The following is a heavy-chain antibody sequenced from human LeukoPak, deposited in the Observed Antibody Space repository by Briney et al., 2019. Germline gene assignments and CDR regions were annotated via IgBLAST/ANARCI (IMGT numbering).Heavy chain of an antibody. D-gene: IGHD3-22*01. J-gene: IGHJ5*02. Sequence: PSETLSLTCRVSGASISGYYYNWIRQPPGKGLEWIGYVYYSGITNFNPSLKSRVTMSVDTSKNQFSLKVSSVTAADTAVYYCARVLLSSGSSTWGQGTLVTVSS. CDR2: VYYSGIT. CDR1: GASISGYY. CDR3: ARVLLSSGSST. V-gene: IGHV4-59*01.